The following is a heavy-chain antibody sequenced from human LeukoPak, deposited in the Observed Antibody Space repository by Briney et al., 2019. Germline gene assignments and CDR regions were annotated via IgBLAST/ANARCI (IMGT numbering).Heavy chain of an antibody. CDR1: GFTVSSNS. CDR3: ARRAGAYSHPYDY. Sequence: GGSLRLSCTVSGFTVSSNSMSWVRQAPGKGLEWVSFIYSDNTHYSDSVKGRFTISRDNSKNTLYLQMNSLRAEDTAVYYCARRAGAYSHPYDYWGQGTLVTFSS. CDR2: IYSDNT. J-gene: IGHJ4*02. D-gene: IGHD4/OR15-4a*01. V-gene: IGHV3-53*01.